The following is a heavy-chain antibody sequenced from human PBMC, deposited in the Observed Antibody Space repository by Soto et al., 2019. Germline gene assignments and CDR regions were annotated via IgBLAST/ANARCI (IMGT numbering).Heavy chain of an antibody. Sequence: GGSLRLSCAASGFTFSSYGMHWVRQAPDKGLEWVAVISYDGSNKYYADSVKGRFTISRDNSKNTLYLQMNSLRAEDTAVYYCAKTRGLWFGDKPGPLDYWGQGTLVTVSS. D-gene: IGHD3-10*01. CDR3: AKTRGLWFGDKPGPLDY. V-gene: IGHV3-30*18. CDR2: ISYDGSNK. J-gene: IGHJ4*02. CDR1: GFTFSSYG.